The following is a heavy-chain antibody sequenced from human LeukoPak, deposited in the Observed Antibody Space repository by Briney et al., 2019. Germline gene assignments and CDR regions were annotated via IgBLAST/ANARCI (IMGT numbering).Heavy chain of an antibody. Sequence: ASVKVSCKASGGTFNSYAISWVRQAPGQGLEWMGGIIPIFGTTNYARKFRGRVTLTADRSTRTAYMELSSLRSEDTAVYYCAEDSSGWYNWFDPRGQGTLVTVSS. D-gene: IGHD6-19*01. CDR3: AEDSSGWYNWFDP. V-gene: IGHV1-69*06. CDR2: IIPIFGTT. CDR1: GGTFNSYA. J-gene: IGHJ5*02.